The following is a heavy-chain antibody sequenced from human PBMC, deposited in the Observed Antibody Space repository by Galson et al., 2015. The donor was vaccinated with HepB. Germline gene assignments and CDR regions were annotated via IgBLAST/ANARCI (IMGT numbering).Heavy chain of an antibody. CDR3: AADPGYGSGSYYYYGMDV. D-gene: IGHD3-10*01. Sequence: SVKVSCKASGFTFTSSAMQWVRQARGQRLEWIGWIVVGSGNTNYAQKFQERVTITRDMSTSTAYMEPSSLRSEDTAVYYCAADPGYGSGSYYYYGMDVWGQGTTVTVSS. V-gene: IGHV1-58*02. CDR1: GFTFTSSA. J-gene: IGHJ6*02. CDR2: IVVGSGNT.